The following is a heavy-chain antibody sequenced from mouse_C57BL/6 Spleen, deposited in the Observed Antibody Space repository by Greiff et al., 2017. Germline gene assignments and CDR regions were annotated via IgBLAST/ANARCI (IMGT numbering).Heavy chain of an antibody. CDR1: GYTFTSYW. J-gene: IGHJ4*01. Sequence: QVQLKQSGAELVRPGSSVKLSCKASGYTFTSYWMHWVKQRPRQGLEWIGNIDPSDSETHYNQKFKDKATLTVDKSSSTAYMQLSSLTSEDSAVYYCARRGYYAMDYWGQGTSVTVSS. V-gene: IGHV1-52*01. CDR2: IDPSDSET. CDR3: ARRGYYAMDY.